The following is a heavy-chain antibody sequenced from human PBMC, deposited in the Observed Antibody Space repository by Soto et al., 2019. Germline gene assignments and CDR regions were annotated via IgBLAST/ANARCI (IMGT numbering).Heavy chain of an antibody. CDR1: GFTVGAFW. Sequence: EVQLLESGGGSVRPGGSLRLSCATSGFTVGAFWMHWVRQAPGGGLEWVARLHSDGKSVLYADSVKGRFTMSRDSAKSTLFLHMSSLRADDMGVYFCARGLYYGMDVWGQGTTVTISS. J-gene: IGHJ6*02. CDR3: ARGLYYGMDV. CDR2: LHSDGKSV. V-gene: IGHV3-74*01.